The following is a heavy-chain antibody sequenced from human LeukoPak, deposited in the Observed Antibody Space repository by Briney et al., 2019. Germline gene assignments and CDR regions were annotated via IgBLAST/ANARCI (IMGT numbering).Heavy chain of an antibody. D-gene: IGHD6-13*01. CDR2: ISAYNGNT. J-gene: IGHJ6*02. CDR1: GYTFTSYG. CDR3: ARDSWEQQLMITYYYYYGMDV. V-gene: IGHV1-18*01. Sequence: ASVTVSCKASGYTFTSYGISWVRQAPGQGLEWMGWISAYNGNTNYAQKLQGRVTMTTDKSTSTAYMELRGLRSDDTAVYYCARDSWEQQLMITYYYYYGMDVWGQGTTVTVSS.